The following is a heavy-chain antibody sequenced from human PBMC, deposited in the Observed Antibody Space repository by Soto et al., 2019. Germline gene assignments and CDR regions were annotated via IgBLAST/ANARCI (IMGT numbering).Heavy chain of an antibody. CDR2: INHSGST. J-gene: IGHJ4*02. D-gene: IGHD3-16*02. CDR3: ARVALRDYVWGSYRYTYFDY. Sequence: SETLSLTCAVYGGSFSGYYWSWIRQPPGKGLEWIGEINHSGSTNYNPSLKSRVTISVDTSKNQFSLKLSSVTAADTAVYYCARVALRDYVWGSYRYTYFDYWGQGTLVTVSS. CDR1: GGSFSGYY. V-gene: IGHV4-34*01.